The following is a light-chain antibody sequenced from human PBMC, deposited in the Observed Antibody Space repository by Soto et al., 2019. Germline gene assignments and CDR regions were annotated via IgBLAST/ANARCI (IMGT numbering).Light chain of an antibody. V-gene: IGLV1-44*01. J-gene: IGLJ2*01. Sequence: QSVLTQPPSASGTPVQRVTISCSGSSSNIGSNTVNWYQQLPGTAPKLLIYSNNQRPSGVPDRFSGSKSGTSASLAISGLHSEDEADYYCAAWDDSLNGLVFGGGTKLTVL. CDR1: SSNIGSNT. CDR3: AAWDDSLNGLV. CDR2: SNN.